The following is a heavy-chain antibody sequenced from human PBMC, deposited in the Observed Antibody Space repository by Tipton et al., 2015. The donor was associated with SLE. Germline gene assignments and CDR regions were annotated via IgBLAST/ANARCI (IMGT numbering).Heavy chain of an antibody. CDR2: ISSSSSYI. V-gene: IGHV3-21*03. J-gene: IGHJ4*02. D-gene: IGHD6-6*01. CDR1: GFTFSSHS. CDR3: ARAPIAARPDY. Sequence: SLRLSCAASGFTFSSHSMNWVRQAPGKGLEWVSSISSSSSYIYYADSVKGRFTISRDNAKNSLYLQMNSLRAEDTAVYYCARAPIAARPDYWGQGTLVTVSS.